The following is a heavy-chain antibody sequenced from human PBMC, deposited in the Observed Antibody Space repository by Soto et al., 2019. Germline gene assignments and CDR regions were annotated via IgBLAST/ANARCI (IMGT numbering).Heavy chain of an antibody. CDR1: GFTFSGSA. Sequence: PGGSLRLSCAASGFTFSGSAMHWVRQASGKGLEWVGRIRSKANSYATAYAASVKGRFTISRDDSKNTAYLQMNSLKTEDTAVYYCTRPPLRGYSGYSDAFDIWGQGTMVTVSS. CDR2: IRSKANSYAT. V-gene: IGHV3-73*01. D-gene: IGHD5-12*01. CDR3: TRPPLRGYSGYSDAFDI. J-gene: IGHJ3*02.